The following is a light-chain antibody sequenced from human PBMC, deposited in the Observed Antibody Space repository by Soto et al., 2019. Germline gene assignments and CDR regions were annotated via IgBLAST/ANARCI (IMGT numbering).Light chain of an antibody. Sequence: QSALTQPPSASGSPGQSVTISCTGTSSDVGAYKYVSWYQQYPGKAPKLMIYEVTKRPSGVPDRFSGSKSCNTASLTVSGLQAEDEAGYYCTSFVGNDIWVFGGGTKLTVL. CDR3: TSFVGNDIWV. J-gene: IGLJ3*02. CDR2: EVT. CDR1: SSDVGAYKY. V-gene: IGLV2-8*01.